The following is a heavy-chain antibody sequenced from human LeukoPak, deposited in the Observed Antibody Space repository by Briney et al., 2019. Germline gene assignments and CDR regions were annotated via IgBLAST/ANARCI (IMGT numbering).Heavy chain of an antibody. CDR3: ASRGGYRFRFTDYYYYYMDV. CDR1: GGSFSGYY. J-gene: IGHJ6*03. CDR2: INNSGNT. Sequence: SETLSLTCAVYGGSFSGYYWSWIRQPPGKGLEWIGEINNSGNTKYNPSLKSRVTISVDTSKNQFSLKLNSVTAADTAVYYCASRGGYRFRFTDYYYYYMDVWGNGTTVTVSS. V-gene: IGHV4-34*01. D-gene: IGHD5-12*01.